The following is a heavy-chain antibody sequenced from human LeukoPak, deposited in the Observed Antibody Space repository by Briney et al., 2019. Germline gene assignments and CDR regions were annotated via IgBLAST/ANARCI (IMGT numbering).Heavy chain of an antibody. J-gene: IGHJ5*02. CDR2: IYYSGST. V-gene: IGHV4-59*01. Sequence: SETLSLTCTVSGGSISSYYWSWIRQPPGKGLEWIRYIYYSGSTNYNPSLKSRVTISVDTSKNQFSLKLSSVTAADTAVYYCAREVQAGIAAAGTNWFDPWGQGTLVTVSS. CDR3: AREVQAGIAAAGTNWFDP. D-gene: IGHD6-13*01. CDR1: GGSISSYY.